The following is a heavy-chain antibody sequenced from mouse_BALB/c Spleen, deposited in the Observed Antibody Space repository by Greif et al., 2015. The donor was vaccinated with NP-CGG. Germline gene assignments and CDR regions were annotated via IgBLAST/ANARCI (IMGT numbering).Heavy chain of an antibody. CDR2: IYPGDGDT. V-gene: IGHV1-87*01. CDR3: ARKGGYDGYFDY. CDR1: GYTFTSYW. J-gene: IGHJ2*01. Sequence: VQLQQSGAELARPGASVKLSCKASGYTFTSYWMQWVKQRPGQGLEWIGAIYPGDGDTRYTQKFKGKATLTADKSSSTAYMQLSSLASEDSAVYYCARKGGYDGYFDYWGQGTTLTVSS. D-gene: IGHD2-14*01.